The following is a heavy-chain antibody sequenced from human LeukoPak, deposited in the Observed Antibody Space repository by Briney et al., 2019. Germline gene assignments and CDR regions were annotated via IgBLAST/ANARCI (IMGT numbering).Heavy chain of an antibody. CDR1: GFTFSTNA. V-gene: IGHV3-23*01. D-gene: IGHD1-26*01. CDR3: ARERGRGRDSPWFDY. Sequence: PGGSLRLSCLTSGFTFSTNAMSWVRQAPGKGLEWISGISGSGASTYYADSVTGRFTISRDNSRNTLYLQMNSLRGDDTAVYYCARERGRGRDSPWFDYWGQGTLVTVSS. J-gene: IGHJ4*02. CDR2: ISGSGAST.